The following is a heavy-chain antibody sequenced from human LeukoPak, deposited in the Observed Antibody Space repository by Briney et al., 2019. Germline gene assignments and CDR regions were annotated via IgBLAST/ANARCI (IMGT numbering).Heavy chain of an antibody. CDR1: GFTFSSYS. J-gene: IGHJ4*02. Sequence: GGSLRLSCAASGFTFSSYSMNWVRQAPGKGLEWVSSISSSSNYIYYADSVKGRFTISRDNAKNSLYLQMNSLRVEDTAVYYCASGYIYGFDYWGQGTLVTVSS. D-gene: IGHD5-18*01. CDR2: ISSSSNYI. V-gene: IGHV3-21*01. CDR3: ASGYIYGFDY.